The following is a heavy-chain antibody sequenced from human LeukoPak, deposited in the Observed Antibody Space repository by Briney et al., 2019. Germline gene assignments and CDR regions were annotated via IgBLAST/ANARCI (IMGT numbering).Heavy chain of an antibody. J-gene: IGHJ4*02. V-gene: IGHV5-51*01. CDR1: GYSFTSYW. Sequence: GESLKISCKGSGYSFTSYWIGRVRQMPGKGLEWMGIIYPGDSDTRYSPSFQGQVTISADKSISTAYLQWSSLKASDTAMYYCARLPRQLLWFGELFYFDYWGQGTLVTVSS. CDR2: IYPGDSDT. CDR3: ARLPRQLLWFGELFYFDY. D-gene: IGHD3-10*01.